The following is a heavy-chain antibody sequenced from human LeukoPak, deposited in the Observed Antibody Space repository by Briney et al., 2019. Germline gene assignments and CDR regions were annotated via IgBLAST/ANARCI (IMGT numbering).Heavy chain of an antibody. CDR1: GLTFSSYG. J-gene: IGHJ1*01. Sequence: GRSLRLSCAASGLTFSSYGMHWVRQAPGKGLEWVAVISYDGSNKYYADSVKGRFTISRDNSKNTLYLQMNSLRAEDTAVYYCAKGYAVNYYGSGSYSEYFQHWGQGTLVTVSS. CDR2: ISYDGSNK. CDR3: AKGYAVNYYGSGSYSEYFQH. V-gene: IGHV3-30*18. D-gene: IGHD3-10*01.